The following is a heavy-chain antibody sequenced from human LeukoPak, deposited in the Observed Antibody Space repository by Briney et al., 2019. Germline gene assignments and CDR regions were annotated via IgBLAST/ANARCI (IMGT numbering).Heavy chain of an antibody. D-gene: IGHD2-21*01. V-gene: IGHV1-46*01. CDR1: GYTFTSYG. Sequence: ASVKVSCKASGYTFTSYGISWVRQAPGQGLEWMGIINPSGGSTSYAQKFQGRVTMTRDTSTSTVYKELSSLRSEDTAVYYCARIKSQGVVVPLLRSTYYFDYWGQGTLVTVSS. CDR3: ARIKSQGVVVPLLRSTYYFDY. J-gene: IGHJ4*02. CDR2: INPSGGST.